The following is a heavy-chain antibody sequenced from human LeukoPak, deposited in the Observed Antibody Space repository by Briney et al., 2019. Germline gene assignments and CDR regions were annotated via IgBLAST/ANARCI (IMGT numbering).Heavy chain of an antibody. D-gene: IGHD1-7*01. CDR3: ASEPRYNWNYPGAVDI. J-gene: IGHJ3*02. CDR2: ISGSGSTI. Sequence: GGSLRLSCAASGFTFSDYYMSWIRQAPGQGLEWVSYISGSGSTIYYADSVKGRFTISRDNAKNSLYLQMNSLRAEDTAVYYCASEPRYNWNYPGAVDIWGQGTMVTVSS. CDR1: GFTFSDYY. V-gene: IGHV3-11*01.